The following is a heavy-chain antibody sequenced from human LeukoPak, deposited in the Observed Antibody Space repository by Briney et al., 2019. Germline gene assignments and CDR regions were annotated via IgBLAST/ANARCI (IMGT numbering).Heavy chain of an antibody. V-gene: IGHV3-7*01. CDR3: ARGGTFVSDY. D-gene: IGHD1-1*01. Sequence: GGSLRLSCAASGFTFSTFWMSWVRQAPGKGLEWVANINQDGSEKYYVDSMKGRFTVSRDNAKNSLYLQMDSLRAEDTAVYYCARGGTFVSDYWGQGTLVTVSS. J-gene: IGHJ4*02. CDR2: INQDGSEK. CDR1: GFTFSTFW.